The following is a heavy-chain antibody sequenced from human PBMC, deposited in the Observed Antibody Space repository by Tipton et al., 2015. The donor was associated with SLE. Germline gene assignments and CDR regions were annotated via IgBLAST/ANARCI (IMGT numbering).Heavy chain of an antibody. J-gene: IGHJ6*02. Sequence: QLVQSGGGLVQPGGSLRLSCAASGFTFSNYDMRWVRQATGKGLEWVSTIGTAGDTYYPGSVKGRFTISRENAKNSLYLQMNSLRAGDTAVYYCARGPLYYDFWSGPRSMDVWGQGTTVAVSS. CDR1: GFTFSNYD. CDR2: IGTAGDT. V-gene: IGHV3-13*01. CDR3: ARGPLYYDFWSGPRSMDV. D-gene: IGHD3-3*01.